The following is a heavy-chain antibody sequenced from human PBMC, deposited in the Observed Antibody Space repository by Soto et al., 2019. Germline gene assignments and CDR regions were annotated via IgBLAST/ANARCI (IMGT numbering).Heavy chain of an antibody. Sequence: GASVKVSCKASGGTFSSYAISWVRQAPGQGLEWMGGIIPIFGTANYAQKFQGRVTITADESTSTAYMELSSLRSEDTAVYYCASQVTVVSPFGYWGQGTLVTVSS. V-gene: IGHV1-69*13. CDR3: ASQVTVVSPFGY. D-gene: IGHD2-15*01. CDR2: IIPIFGTA. CDR1: GGTFSSYA. J-gene: IGHJ4*02.